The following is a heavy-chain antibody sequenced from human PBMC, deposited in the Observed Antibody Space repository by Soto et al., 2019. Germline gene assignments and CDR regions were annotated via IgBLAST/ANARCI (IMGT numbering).Heavy chain of an antibody. Sequence: EVQLLESGGGLVQPGGSLRLSCAVSGFPFSNYVMNWVRQAPGKGLEWVSGISGSGGDTYYADSEKGRFTISRDNSKNTLSLQMNSLRAEYTAVYYCAKGYYDSPGYLTHLMGDHWGQVTLVTVSS. CDR3: AKGYYDSPGYLTHLMGDH. V-gene: IGHV3-23*01. J-gene: IGHJ4*02. D-gene: IGHD3-22*01. CDR1: GFPFSNYV. CDR2: ISGSGGDT.